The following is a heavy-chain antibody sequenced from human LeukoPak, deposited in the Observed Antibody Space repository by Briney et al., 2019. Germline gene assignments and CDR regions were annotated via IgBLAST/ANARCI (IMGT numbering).Heavy chain of an antibody. CDR1: GFTVSSDA. CDR3: NFDY. CDR2: ISYDGSNK. Sequence: PGGSLRLSCTASGFTVSSDAMHWVRQAPGKGLERVAVISYDGSNKYYADSVKGRFTISRDNSKNRLYLQMNSLRAEDTAVYYCNFDYWGQGTLVTVSS. J-gene: IGHJ4*02. V-gene: IGHV3-30-3*01.